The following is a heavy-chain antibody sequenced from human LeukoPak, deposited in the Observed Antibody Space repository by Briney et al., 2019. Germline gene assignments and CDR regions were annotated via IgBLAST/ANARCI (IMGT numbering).Heavy chain of an antibody. CDR3: ARRRSGSESYYRRTGHQFNYMDV. CDR2: IYHSGST. Sequence: SGTLSLTCAVSGGSISGSNWWSWVRQAPGKGLEWIGEIYHSGSTNYNPSLKSRVSISADRSQSQFSLRLDSVTAADTAVYYCARRRSGSESYYRRTGHQFNYMDVWGKGTMVTVSS. J-gene: IGHJ6*03. V-gene: IGHV4-4*02. D-gene: IGHD3-10*01. CDR1: GGSISGSNW.